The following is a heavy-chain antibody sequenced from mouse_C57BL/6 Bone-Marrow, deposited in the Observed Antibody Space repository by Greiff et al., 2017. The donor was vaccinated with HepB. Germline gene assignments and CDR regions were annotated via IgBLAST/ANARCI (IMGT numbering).Heavy chain of an antibody. V-gene: IGHV1-61*01. D-gene: IGHD3-2*02. CDR1: GYTFTSYW. Sequence: VQLQQPGAELVRPGSSVKLSCKASGYTFTSYWMDWVKQRPGQGLEWIGNIYPSDSETHYNQKFKDKATLTVDKSSSTAYMQLSSLTSEDSAVYYCARQTAQATKDYWGQGTSVTVSS. J-gene: IGHJ4*01. CDR3: ARQTAQATKDY. CDR2: IYPSDSET.